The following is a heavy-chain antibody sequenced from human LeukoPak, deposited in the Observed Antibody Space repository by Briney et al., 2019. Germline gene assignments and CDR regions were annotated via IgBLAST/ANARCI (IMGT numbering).Heavy chain of an antibody. Sequence: GGSLRLSCAASGFTFSSYWMHWVRQAPGKGLVWVSRINNDGSSTSYADSVKGRFTISRDNAKNTLYLQMNSLGAEDTAVYYCAGPTKEGSSWYWWFDPWGQGTLVTVSS. V-gene: IGHV3-74*01. CDR1: GFTFSSYW. CDR3: AGPTKEGSSWYWWFDP. CDR2: INNDGSST. J-gene: IGHJ5*02. D-gene: IGHD6-13*01.